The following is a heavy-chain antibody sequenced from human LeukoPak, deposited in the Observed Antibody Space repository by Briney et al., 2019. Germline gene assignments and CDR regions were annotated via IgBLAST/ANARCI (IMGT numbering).Heavy chain of an antibody. J-gene: IGHJ4*02. CDR1: AFTVSSNW. CDR2: IKTDGRVK. CDR3: ARVNQDVFWSGYSTGY. D-gene: IGHD3-3*01. Sequence: GGSLRLYCAASAFTVSSNWMSWVRQAPGKGREWVANIKTDGRVKYQVDSVKGRFTSSRDNATNSLYLRMNRLRAEHTAVYYCARVNQDVFWSGYSTGYWGKGTLVPVSS. V-gene: IGHV3-7*03.